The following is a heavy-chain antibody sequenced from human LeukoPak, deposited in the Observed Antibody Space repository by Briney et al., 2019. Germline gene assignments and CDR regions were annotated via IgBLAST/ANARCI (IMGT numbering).Heavy chain of an antibody. CDR1: GFTFSSYW. J-gene: IGHJ4*02. V-gene: IGHV3-21*01. CDR2: ISSSSSYI. Sequence: GGSLRLSCAASGFTFSSYWMNWVRQAPGKGLEWVSSISSSSSYIYYADSVKGRFTISRDNAKNSLYLQMNSLRAEDTAVYYCAGTYYYDSSSYGNYFDYWGQGTLVTVSS. CDR3: AGTYYYDSSSYGNYFDY. D-gene: IGHD3-22*01.